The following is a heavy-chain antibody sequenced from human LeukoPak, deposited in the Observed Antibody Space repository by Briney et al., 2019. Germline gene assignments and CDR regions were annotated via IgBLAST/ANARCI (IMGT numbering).Heavy chain of an antibody. CDR3: AELGITMIGGV. J-gene: IGHJ6*04. V-gene: IGHV3-21*01. D-gene: IGHD3-10*02. Sequence: GGSLRLSCAASGFTFSSYSMNWVRQAPGKGLEWVSSIHTSNNYIYYADSVKGRFTTSRDNAKNSLYLQMNSLRAEDTAVYYCAELGITMIGGVWGKGTTVTISS. CDR1: GFTFSSYS. CDR2: IHTSNNYI.